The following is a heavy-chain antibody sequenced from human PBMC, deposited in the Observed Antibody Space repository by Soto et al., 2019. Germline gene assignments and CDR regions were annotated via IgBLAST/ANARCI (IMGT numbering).Heavy chain of an antibody. Sequence: PGRSLRLSCTTSGIIFGDYALCWFRQALGKGLEGVGVVRRKAYGGTTDYAASVKGRFDISGDDSKSIAYLQMNSVTTEDTAVFFLSRYTYTRVYNYYGMCVWDQGTTVPVS. J-gene: IGHJ6*01. D-gene: IGHD2-8*01. CDR1: GIIFGDYA. CDR2: VRRKAYGGTT. CDR3: SRYTYTRVYNYYGMCV. V-gene: IGHV3-49*03.